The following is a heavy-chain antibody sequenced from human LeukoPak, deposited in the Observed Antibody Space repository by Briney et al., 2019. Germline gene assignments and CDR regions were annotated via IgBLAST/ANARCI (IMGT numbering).Heavy chain of an antibody. D-gene: IGHD3-3*01. J-gene: IGHJ4*02. Sequence: PGGSLRLSCAASGFIFSSYSMSWVRQAPGKGLEWVSGISWNSGSIGYADSVKGRFTISRDNAKNSLYLQMNSLRAEDTALYYCAKDSEGGDFWSGYYNYWGQGTLVTVSS. CDR2: ISWNSGSI. CDR1: GFIFSSYS. CDR3: AKDSEGGDFWSGYYNY. V-gene: IGHV3-9*01.